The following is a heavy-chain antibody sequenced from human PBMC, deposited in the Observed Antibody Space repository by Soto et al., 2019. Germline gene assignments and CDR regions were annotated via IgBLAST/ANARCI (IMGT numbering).Heavy chain of an antibody. Sequence: SETLSLTCAVYGGSFSGYYWSWIRQPPGKGLEWIGEINHSGSTNYNPSLKSRVTISVDTSKNQFSLKLSSVTAADTAVYYCARVDQYCSGGSCYFTDSAYYYYYMDVWGKGTTVTVS. CDR1: GGSFSGYY. CDR3: ARVDQYCSGGSCYFTDSAYYYYYMDV. D-gene: IGHD2-15*01. CDR2: INHSGST. V-gene: IGHV4-34*01. J-gene: IGHJ6*03.